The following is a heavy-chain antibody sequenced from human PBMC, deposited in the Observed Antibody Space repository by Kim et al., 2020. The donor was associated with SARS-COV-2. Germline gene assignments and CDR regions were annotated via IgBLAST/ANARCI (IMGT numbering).Heavy chain of an antibody. V-gene: IGHV3-74*01. Sequence: YVHSVEGRFTISRDNAKSTLYLQMNSLSADDTATYYCTRSTQSWFFDLWGRGTLVSVSS. D-gene: IGHD4-17*01. CDR3: TRSTQSWFFDL. J-gene: IGHJ2*01.